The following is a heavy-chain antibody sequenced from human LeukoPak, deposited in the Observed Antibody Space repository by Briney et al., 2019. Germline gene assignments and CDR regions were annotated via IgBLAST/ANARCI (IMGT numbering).Heavy chain of an antibody. CDR1: GGSISSSNYY. D-gene: IGHD6-13*01. J-gene: IGHJ4*02. CDR2: IYYSGST. Sequence: PSETLSLTCTVSGGSISSSNYYWAWIRQPPGKGLEWIGNIYYSGSTYYSPSFKSRVTISVDTSKNQFSLKLSSVIAADTAVYYCARLLGYSSSWYAATGLDFDYWGQGTLVTVSS. CDR3: ARLLGYSSSWYAATGLDFDY. V-gene: IGHV4-39*01.